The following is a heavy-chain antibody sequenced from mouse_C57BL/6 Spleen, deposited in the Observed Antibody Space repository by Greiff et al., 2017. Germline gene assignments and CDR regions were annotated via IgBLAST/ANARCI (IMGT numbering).Heavy chain of an antibody. Sequence: QVQLQQPGAELVKPGASVKMSCKASGYTFTSYWITWVKQRPGQGLEWIGDIYPGSGSTNYNEKFKSKATLTVDTSSSTAYMQLSSLTSEDSAVYYCAREGGYDGGPWFAYWGQGTLVTVSA. CDR1: GYTFTSYW. V-gene: IGHV1-55*01. D-gene: IGHD2-2*01. CDR2: IYPGSGST. J-gene: IGHJ3*01. CDR3: AREGGYDGGPWFAY.